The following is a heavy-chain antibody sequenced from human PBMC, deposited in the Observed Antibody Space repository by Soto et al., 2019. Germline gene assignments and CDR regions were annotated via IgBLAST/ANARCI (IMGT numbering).Heavy chain of an antibody. CDR1: GGSVSSGSYY. V-gene: IGHV4-61*01. D-gene: IGHD1-26*01. CDR3: ARVGGSYYNAY. J-gene: IGHJ4*02. CDR2: IYNSGST. Sequence: QVQLQESGPGLVKPSETLSLTCTVSGGSVSSGSYYWSWMRQPPGKGLEWIGYIYNSGSTNYNPYLKSRVTISVDTSKYQLSLNLSSVTAADTALYYCARVGGSYYNAYLGQGTMVTVYS.